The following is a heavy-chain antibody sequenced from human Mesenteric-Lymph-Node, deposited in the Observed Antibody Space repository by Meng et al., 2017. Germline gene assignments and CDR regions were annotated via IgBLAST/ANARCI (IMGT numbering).Heavy chain of an antibody. D-gene: IGHD6-19*01. CDR2: INHSGST. CDR1: GGSFSGYY. J-gene: IGHJ2*01. Sequence: QVQLQQGGVGLLKPSETLSLTCAVYGGSFSGYYWSWIRQPPGKGLEWIGEINHSGSTNYNPSLKSRVTISVDTSKNQFSLKLSSVTAADTAVYYCARKRIAVAGPSYWYFDLWGRGTLVTVSS. V-gene: IGHV4-34*01. CDR3: ARKRIAVAGPSYWYFDL.